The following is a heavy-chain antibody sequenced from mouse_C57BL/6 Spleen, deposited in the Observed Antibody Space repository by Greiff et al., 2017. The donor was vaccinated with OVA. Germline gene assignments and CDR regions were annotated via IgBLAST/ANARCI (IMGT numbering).Heavy chain of an antibody. CDR2: IYPGDGDT. J-gene: IGHJ4*01. V-gene: IGHV1-80*01. CDR1: GYAFSSYW. Sequence: VKLVESGAELVKPGASVKISCKASGYAFSSYWMNWVKQRPGKGLEWIGQIYPGDGDTNYNGKFKGKATLTADKSSSTAYMQLSSLTSEDSAVYFCARGLLRYAMDYWGQGTSVTVSS. CDR3: ARGLLRYAMDY. D-gene: IGHD1-1*01.